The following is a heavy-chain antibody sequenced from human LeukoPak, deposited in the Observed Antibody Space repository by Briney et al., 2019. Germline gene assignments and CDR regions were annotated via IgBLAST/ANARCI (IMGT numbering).Heavy chain of an antibody. CDR2: ISDSGDST. V-gene: IGHV3-23*01. D-gene: IGHD2-8*02. CDR3: AKSSLGDTGAYQYYFDY. J-gene: IGHJ4*02. Sequence: GGSLRLSCSASGFTFSSYAMSWVRQAPGKGLEWVSAISDSGDSTYYADSVKGRFTISRDNSENTLYLQMNSLRAEDTAVYYCAKSSLGDTGAYQYYFDYWGQGTLVTVSS. CDR1: GFTFSSYA.